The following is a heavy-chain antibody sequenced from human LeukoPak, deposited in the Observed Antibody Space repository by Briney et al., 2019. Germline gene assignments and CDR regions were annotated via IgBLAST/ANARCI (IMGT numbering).Heavy chain of an antibody. CDR2: IYTSGST. V-gene: IGHV4-61*02. CDR1: GGSISGGSYY. Sequence: SETLSLTCTVSGGSISGGSYYWSWIRQPAGKGLEWIGRIYTSGSTNYNPSLKSRVTISVDTSKNQFSLKLSSVTAADTAVYYCARGTFGGVIDYWGQGTLVTVSS. CDR3: ARGTFGGVIDY. J-gene: IGHJ4*02. D-gene: IGHD3-16*01.